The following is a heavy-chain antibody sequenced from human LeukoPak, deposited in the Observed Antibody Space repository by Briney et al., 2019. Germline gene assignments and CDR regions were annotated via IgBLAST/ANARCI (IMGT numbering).Heavy chain of an antibody. D-gene: IGHD3-22*01. CDR2: ISYSGST. J-gene: IGHJ3*02. Sequence: SETLSLTCTVSGGSIRSYYWSWIRQPPGKGLEWVGYISYSGSTNYNPSLESRVTISVDTSKNQFSLKVSSVTAADTAVYYCARHLDSSGYDAFDIWGQGTMVTVSS. CDR1: GGSIRSYY. CDR3: ARHLDSSGYDAFDI. V-gene: IGHV4-59*08.